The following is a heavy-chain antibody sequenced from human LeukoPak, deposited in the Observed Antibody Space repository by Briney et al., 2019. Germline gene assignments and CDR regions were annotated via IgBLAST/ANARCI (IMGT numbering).Heavy chain of an antibody. J-gene: IGHJ4*02. Sequence: GGSLRLSCAASGFTFSSYGMSWVRQAPGEGLEWVSAISDSGGSTYYTDSVKGRFTISRDNSKNTLYLQMNSLRAEDTAVYYCASILLWYVYDYWGQGTLVTISS. D-gene: IGHD3-10*01. V-gene: IGHV3-23*01. CDR2: ISDSGGST. CDR1: GFTFSSYG. CDR3: ASILLWYVYDY.